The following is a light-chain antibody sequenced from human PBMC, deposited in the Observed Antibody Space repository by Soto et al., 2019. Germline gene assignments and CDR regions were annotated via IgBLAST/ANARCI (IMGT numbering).Light chain of an antibody. J-gene: IGKJ1*01. CDR2: GAS. Sequence: EIVMTQSPATLSVSPGERATLSCRASQSVSGNLAWYQQKPGQAPRLLIYGASSRATGIPARFSGSGSGTAFTPTISSLQSEDVAVYYYQQYNNWPPAFGQGTKVEIK. V-gene: IGKV3-15*01. CDR3: QQYNNWPPA. CDR1: QSVSGN.